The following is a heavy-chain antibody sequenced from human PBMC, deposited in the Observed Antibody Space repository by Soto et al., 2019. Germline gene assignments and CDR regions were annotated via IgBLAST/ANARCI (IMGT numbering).Heavy chain of an antibody. V-gene: IGHV1-46*01. CDR1: GYTFTSCG. Sequence: ASVKVSCKDSGYTFTSCGISWVRQPPGPGLEWMGWINPSGGSTIYAQKIQGRVTMTRDTSTSTVYMELSSVRSEDTAVYYCARDPKREVATIDYYYYGMDVWGQGTTVTVSS. J-gene: IGHJ6*02. D-gene: IGHD5-12*01. CDR2: INPSGGST. CDR3: ARDPKREVATIDYYYYGMDV.